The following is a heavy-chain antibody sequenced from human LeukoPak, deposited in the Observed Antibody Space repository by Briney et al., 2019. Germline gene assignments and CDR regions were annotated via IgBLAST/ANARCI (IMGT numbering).Heavy chain of an antibody. CDR2: ISSDGSSR. CDR3: VRDSATGNFDS. V-gene: IGHV3-74*03. J-gene: IGHJ4*02. CDR1: GFTFSSFW. D-gene: IGHD3-10*01. Sequence: HPGGSLRLSCAASGFTFSSFWMHWVRQSPEKGLMWVSRISSDGSSRTSADSVRGRFSISRDNAKNTLYLQMSSLRVEDTAMYYCVRDSATGNFDSWGQGTLVTVSS.